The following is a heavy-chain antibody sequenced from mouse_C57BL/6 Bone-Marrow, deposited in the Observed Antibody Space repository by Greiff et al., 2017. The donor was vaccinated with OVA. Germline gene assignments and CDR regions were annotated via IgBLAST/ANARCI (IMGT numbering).Heavy chain of an antibody. CDR3: AKDGYYGFAY. CDR2: ISSGSSTI. V-gene: IGHV5-17*01. Sequence: EVKLMESGGGLVKPGGSLKLSCAASGFTFSDYGMHWVRQAPEKGLEWVAYISSGSSTIYYADTVKGRFTISRDNAKNTLFLQMTSLRSEDTAMYYCAKDGYYGFAYWGQGATLTVSS. CDR1: GFTFSDYG. J-gene: IGHJ2*01. D-gene: IGHD2-3*01.